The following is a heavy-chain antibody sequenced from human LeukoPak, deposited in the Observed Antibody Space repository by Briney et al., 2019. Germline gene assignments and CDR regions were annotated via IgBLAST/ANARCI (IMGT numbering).Heavy chain of an antibody. CDR3: ARVMDDYYDSSGYLDAFDI. V-gene: IGHV4-59*01. CDR1: GGSISSYY. CDR2: IYYSGST. D-gene: IGHD3-22*01. J-gene: IGHJ3*02. Sequence: PSETLSLTCTVSGGSISSYYWSWIRQPPGKGLEWIGYIYYSGSTNYNPSLKSRVTISVDTSKIQFSLKLSSVTAADTAVYYCARVMDDYYDSSGYLDAFDIWGQGTMVTVSS.